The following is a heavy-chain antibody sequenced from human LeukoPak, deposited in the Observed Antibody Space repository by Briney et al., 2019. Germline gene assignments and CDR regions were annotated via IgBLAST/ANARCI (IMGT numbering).Heavy chain of an antibody. CDR1: GGSFSGYY. J-gene: IGHJ4*02. CDR3: ATADWESFYFDS. V-gene: IGHV4-31*11. CDR2: TSYSEGT. D-gene: IGHD1-26*01. Sequence: SETLSLTCAVYGGSFSGYYWNWIRQHPGKGLEWIGFTSYSEGTYYNPSLMSRITISVDRSQNQFSLKMRDVTAADTAVYFCATADWESFYFDSRGQGALVAVSS.